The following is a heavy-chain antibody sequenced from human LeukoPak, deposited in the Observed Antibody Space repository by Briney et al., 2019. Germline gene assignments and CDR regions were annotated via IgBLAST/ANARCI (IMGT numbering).Heavy chain of an antibody. V-gene: IGHV3-33*06. D-gene: IGHD3-10*01. J-gene: IGHJ4*02. CDR1: GFTFSSYG. Sequence: PGRSLRLSCAASGFTFSSYGMHWVRQAPGKGLEWVAVIWYDGSNKYYADSVKGRFTISRDNSKNTLYLQMNSLRAEDTAVHYCAKDRQGVIDYWGQGTLVTVSS. CDR3: AKDRQGVIDY. CDR2: IWYDGSNK.